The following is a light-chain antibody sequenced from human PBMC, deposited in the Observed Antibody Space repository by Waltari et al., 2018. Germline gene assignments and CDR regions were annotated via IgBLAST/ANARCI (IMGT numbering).Light chain of an antibody. CDR3: LQTYSPPRT. V-gene: IGKV1-39*01. CDR2: GAS. CDR1: QRISDY. Sequence: DIQMTQSPSSLSASVGSRVTSTCRASQRISDYLNWYQQTPGRAQRLLIYGASRLQGGFPSRFSGSGSGTDCTLTISSLQPEEFATYFCLQTYSPPRTFGQGTKVEVK. J-gene: IGKJ1*01.